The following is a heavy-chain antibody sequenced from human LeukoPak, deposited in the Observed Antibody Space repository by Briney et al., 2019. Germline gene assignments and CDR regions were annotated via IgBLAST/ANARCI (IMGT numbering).Heavy chain of an antibody. Sequence: SETLSLMCAVYWGSLSGHYWSWIPHPPGKGLELIGELTHSGSTNYNPSLKSRVTISFDTSKKHLSLKLSSVTAADTAVYYCARRRDTSALFYKYYYMDVWGKGTTVTVSS. CDR2: LTHSGST. V-gene: IGHV4-34*01. J-gene: IGHJ6*03. CDR3: ARRRDTSALFYKYYYMDV. D-gene: IGHD2-2*01. CDR1: WGSLSGHY.